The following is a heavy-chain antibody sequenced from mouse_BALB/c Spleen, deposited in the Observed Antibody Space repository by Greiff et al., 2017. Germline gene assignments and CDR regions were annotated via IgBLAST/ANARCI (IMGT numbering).Heavy chain of an antibody. V-gene: IGHV5-17*02. CDR2: ISSGSSTI. Sequence: EVKVVESGGGLVQPGGSRKLSCAASGFTFSSFGMHWVRQAPEKGLEWVAYISSGSSTIYYADTVKGRFTISRDNPKNTLFLQMTSLRSEDTPMYYCARSGGDYWGQGTSVTGSS. CDR3: ARSGGDY. J-gene: IGHJ4*01. CDR1: GFTFSSFG. D-gene: IGHD3-1*01.